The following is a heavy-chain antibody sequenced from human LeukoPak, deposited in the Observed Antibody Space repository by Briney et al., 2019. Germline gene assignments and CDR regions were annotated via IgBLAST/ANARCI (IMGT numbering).Heavy chain of an antibody. Sequence: GGSLRLSCAAFGFTFSSYSMNWVRQAPGKGLEWLSYTTSSGGTIYYADSVKGRFTISRDNAKNSLYLQMNSLRDEDTAVYYCTRSTLSLVVAATPLDYWGQGTLVTVSS. CDR3: TRSTLSLVVAATPLDY. CDR2: TTSSGGTI. J-gene: IGHJ4*02. D-gene: IGHD2-15*01. CDR1: GFTFSSYS. V-gene: IGHV3-48*02.